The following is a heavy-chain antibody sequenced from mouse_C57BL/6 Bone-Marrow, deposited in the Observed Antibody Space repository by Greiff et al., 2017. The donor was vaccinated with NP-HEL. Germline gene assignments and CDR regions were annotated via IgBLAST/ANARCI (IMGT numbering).Heavy chain of an antibody. CDR2: INTYTGDT. J-gene: IGHJ2*01. V-gene: IGHV1-20*01. CDR3: ARWDYYGSRYYFDY. Sequence: VQLKQSGPELVKPGDSVKISCKASGYSFTGYFMNWVMQSHGKSLEWIGRINTYTGDTFYNQKCKGKATLTVDKSSSTAHMELRILTSEASAVYYCARWDYYGSRYYFDYWGQGTTLTVSS. D-gene: IGHD1-1*01. CDR1: GYSFTGYF.